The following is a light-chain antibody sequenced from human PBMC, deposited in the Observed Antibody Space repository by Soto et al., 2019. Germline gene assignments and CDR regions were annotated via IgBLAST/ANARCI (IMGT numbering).Light chain of an antibody. CDR1: QSLVYTDGHTY. V-gene: IGKV2-30*01. CDR2: KVS. Sequence: DVVMTQSPLSLTVTLGQPASISCKSSQSLVYTDGHTYLNWVQQRPGQSPRHLIYKVSTRESGVPDIFSGGGSGTDLTRKIDMVEAEDVGVYYCMQGTHWPPTIGGGTTVEIK. CDR3: MQGTHWPPT. J-gene: IGKJ4*01.